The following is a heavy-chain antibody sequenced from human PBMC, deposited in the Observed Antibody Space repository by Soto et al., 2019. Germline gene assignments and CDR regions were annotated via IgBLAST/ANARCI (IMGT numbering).Heavy chain of an antibody. J-gene: IGHJ5*02. Sequence: ASVKVSCKASGYTFTSYAMHWVRQAPGQRLEWMGWINAGNGNTKYSQKFQGRVTITRDTSASTAYMELSSLRSEDTAVYYCARVIRRGYSGYDLFDPGGKGTLVTVST. CDR1: GYTFTSYA. V-gene: IGHV1-3*01. D-gene: IGHD5-12*01. CDR3: ARVIRRGYSGYDLFDP. CDR2: INAGNGNT.